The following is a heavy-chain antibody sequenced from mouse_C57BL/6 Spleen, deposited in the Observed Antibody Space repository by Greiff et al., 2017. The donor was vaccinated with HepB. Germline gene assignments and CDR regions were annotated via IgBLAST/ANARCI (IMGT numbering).Heavy chain of an antibody. Sequence: EVKLVESGGGLVKPGGSLKLSCAASGFTFSSYTMSWVRQTPEKRLEWVATISGGGGNTYYPDSVKGRFPISRDNAKNTLYLQMSSLRSEDTALYYCARLGGTVDYWGQGTTLTVSS. V-gene: IGHV5-9*01. CDR2: ISGGGGNT. D-gene: IGHD4-1*01. J-gene: IGHJ2*01. CDR1: GFTFSSYT. CDR3: ARLGGTVDY.